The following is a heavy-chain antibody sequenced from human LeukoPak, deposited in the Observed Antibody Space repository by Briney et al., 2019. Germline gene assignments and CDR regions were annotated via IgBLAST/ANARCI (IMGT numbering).Heavy chain of an antibody. CDR3: ARVARYGGYTQYFQP. D-gene: IGHD4-23*01. V-gene: IGHV4-39*07. Sequence: SETLSLTCTVSGDSISSSSYFWGWIRQPPGKGLEWIASVYYSGNTYYNPSLKSRFTISVDTPKNQFSLRLTSVTAADTAVYYCARVARYGGYTQYFQPWGQGTLVTVSS. CDR1: GDSISSSSYF. CDR2: VYYSGNT. J-gene: IGHJ1*01.